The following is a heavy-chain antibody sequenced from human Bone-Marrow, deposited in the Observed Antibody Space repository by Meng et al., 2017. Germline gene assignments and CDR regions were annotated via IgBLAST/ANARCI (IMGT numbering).Heavy chain of an antibody. D-gene: IGHD6-13*01. CDR3: ATGAAAADH. CDR1: GFTFSNAW. CDR2: IKRNSDGGTI. V-gene: IGHV3-15*01. Sequence: GESLKISCAASGFTFSNAWMSWVRQAPGKGLEWVGRIKRNSDGGTIDYAAPVKGRFTISRDDSKNALYLQMDSLITEDPAVYFCATGAAAADHWGQGTLVTVSS. J-gene: IGHJ4*02.